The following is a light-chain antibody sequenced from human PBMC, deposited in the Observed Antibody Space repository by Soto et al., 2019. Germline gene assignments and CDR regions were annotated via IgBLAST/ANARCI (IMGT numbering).Light chain of an antibody. CDR1: SSDVGAYKY. J-gene: IGLJ2*01. V-gene: IGLV2-14*01. CDR2: EVS. CDR3: SSYTSTSNVI. Sequence: QSALTQPASVSGSPGQSITISCTGTSSDVGAYKYVSWYQQHPGKAPKLMIYEVSNRPSGVSNRFSGSKSGNTASLTISGLQAEDGADYYCSSYTSTSNVIFGGGTKLTVL.